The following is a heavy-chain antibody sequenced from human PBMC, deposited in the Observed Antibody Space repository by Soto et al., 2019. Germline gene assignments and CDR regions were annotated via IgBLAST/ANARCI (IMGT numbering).Heavy chain of an antibody. CDR3: AKGTRDTYYYDSTGYFPFDY. Sequence: GGSLRLSCAASGFTFNKYTMGWVRQDPAKGLEWFSAITGSGGDTYYADSVKGRFTISRDNSKNMVYLQMNSLRAEDTAVYYCAKGTRDTYYYDSTGYFPFDYWGQGILVTVSS. CDR1: GFTFNKYT. D-gene: IGHD3-22*01. J-gene: IGHJ4*02. V-gene: IGHV3-23*01. CDR2: ITGSGGDT.